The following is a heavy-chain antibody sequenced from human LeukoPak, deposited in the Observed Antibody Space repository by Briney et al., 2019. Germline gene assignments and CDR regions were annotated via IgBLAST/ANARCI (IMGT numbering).Heavy chain of an antibody. CDR2: IKKDGSEI. J-gene: IGHJ4*02. CDR1: GFTFSTYW. CDR3: ARARVNLDY. V-gene: IGHV3-7*05. Sequence: PGGSLKLSCAASGFTFSTYWMTWVRQAPGKALEWVASIKKDGSEIYYLDSVKGRFIASRDNAQNSLTLQMNSLRAEDTAVYYCARARVNLDYWGQGTLVTVSS. D-gene: IGHD1-14*01.